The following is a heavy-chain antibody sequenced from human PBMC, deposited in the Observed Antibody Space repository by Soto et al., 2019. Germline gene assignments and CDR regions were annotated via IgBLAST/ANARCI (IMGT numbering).Heavy chain of an antibody. J-gene: IGHJ4*02. D-gene: IGHD3-3*01. CDR2: INAGNGNT. CDR3: ARGITIFGVVNGHFDY. CDR1: GYTFTSYA. V-gene: IGHV1-3*01. Sequence: GASVKVSCKASGYTFTSYAMHWVRQAPGQRLEWMGWINAGNGNTKYSQKFQGRVTITRDTSASTAYMELSSLRSEDTAVYYCARGITIFGVVNGHFDYWGQGTLVTVSS.